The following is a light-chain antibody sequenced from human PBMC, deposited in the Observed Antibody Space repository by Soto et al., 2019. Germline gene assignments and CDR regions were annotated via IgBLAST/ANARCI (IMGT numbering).Light chain of an antibody. J-gene: IGKJ5*01. V-gene: IGKV3-15*01. Sequence: EIVMTQSPVTLSVSPGERATLSCRASQNISRSLAWYQQKPGQGPSLLIYGTSTRAGGVPARFSGGGSGTDFTLTISSLEPEDFAVYYCQQRSSWPRTFGQGTRLEIK. CDR3: QQRSSWPRT. CDR2: GTS. CDR1: QNISRS.